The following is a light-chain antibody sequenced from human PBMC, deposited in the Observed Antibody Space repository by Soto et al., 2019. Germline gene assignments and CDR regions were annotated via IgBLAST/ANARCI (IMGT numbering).Light chain of an antibody. CDR2: AAS. V-gene: IGKV1-39*01. J-gene: IGKJ1*01. Sequence: DIQMTQSPSSLSASVGDRVTITCRASQSISNSLNWYQQKPGKAPKLLIYAASSLQSGVPSRFSGSGSGTYFTLTISSLQPEDFATYYCQQSYSTPWTFGQGTKVEIK. CDR1: QSISNS. CDR3: QQSYSTPWT.